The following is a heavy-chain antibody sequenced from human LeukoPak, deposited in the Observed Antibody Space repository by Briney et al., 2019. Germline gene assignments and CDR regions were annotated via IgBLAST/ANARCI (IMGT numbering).Heavy chain of an antibody. V-gene: IGHV3-64*01. Sequence: QPGGSLRLSCAASGFTFSSYAMHWVRQAPGKGLEYVSAIGSNGGSTYYANSVKGRFTISRDNSKNTLYLQMGSLRAEDMAVYYCARDRGGGQLWSRGLFDYWGQGTLVTVSS. CDR1: GFTFSSYA. CDR3: ARDRGGGQLWSRGLFDY. D-gene: IGHD5-18*01. J-gene: IGHJ4*02. CDR2: IGSNGGST.